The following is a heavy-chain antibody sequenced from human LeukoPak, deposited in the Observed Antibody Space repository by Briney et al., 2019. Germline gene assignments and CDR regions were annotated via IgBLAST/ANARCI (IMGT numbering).Heavy chain of an antibody. Sequence: GGSLRLSCAASGFTFSNYWMNWVRQAPGKGLEWVSNIKYDESEKYYVDSVKGRFTVSRDNAKNSLYLQMSSLRPEDTGVYYCAMDDGGDNNLGSIDYWGQGTLVTVSS. J-gene: IGHJ4*02. D-gene: IGHD3-10*01. CDR1: GFTFSNYW. CDR2: IKYDESEK. CDR3: AMDDGGDNNLGSIDY. V-gene: IGHV3-7*04.